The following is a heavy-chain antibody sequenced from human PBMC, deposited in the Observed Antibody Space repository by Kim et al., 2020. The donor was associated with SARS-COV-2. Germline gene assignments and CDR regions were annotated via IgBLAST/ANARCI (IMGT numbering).Heavy chain of an antibody. V-gene: IGHV1-46*01. CDR1: GYTFTNYF. CDR3: AKDLVVLTPSLLDC. CDR2: INPSVGNA. D-gene: IGHD2-21*01. J-gene: IGHJ4*02. Sequence: ASVKVSCKTSGYTFTNYFMHWVRQAPGQGLEWMGMINPSVGNAIYAQKFQGRVTMTRDTSTSTAYMELSSLRTEDTAIYYCAKDLVVLTPSLLDCWGQGTLVTVSS.